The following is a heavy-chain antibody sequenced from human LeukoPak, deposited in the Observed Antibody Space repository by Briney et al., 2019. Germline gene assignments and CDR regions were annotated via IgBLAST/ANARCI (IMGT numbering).Heavy chain of an antibody. V-gene: IGHV4-34*01. J-gene: IGHJ4*02. Sequence: SETLSLTCAVYGGSFSGYYWSWIRQPPGKGLGWIGEINHSGSTNYNTSLKSRVTISVDTSKNQFSLKLSSVTAADTAVYYCARGRRGTIFGVVIPFDYWGQGTLVTVSS. CDR2: INHSGST. D-gene: IGHD3-3*01. CDR3: ARGRRGTIFGVVIPFDY. CDR1: GGSFSGYY.